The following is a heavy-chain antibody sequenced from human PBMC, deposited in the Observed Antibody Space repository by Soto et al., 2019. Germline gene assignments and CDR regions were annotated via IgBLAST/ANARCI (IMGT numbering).Heavy chain of an antibody. CDR1: GGPFSSSA. CDR3: AREGTVAGRMGWFDP. D-gene: IGHD6-19*01. V-gene: IGHV1-69*01. J-gene: IGHJ5*02. Sequence: VKLASKASGGPFSSSASNWVRQAPGQGLEWMGGIIPIFGTANYAQKFQGRVTITADESTSTAYMELSSLRSEDTAVYYCAREGTVAGRMGWFDPWGQGTLVTVPS. CDR2: IIPIFGTA.